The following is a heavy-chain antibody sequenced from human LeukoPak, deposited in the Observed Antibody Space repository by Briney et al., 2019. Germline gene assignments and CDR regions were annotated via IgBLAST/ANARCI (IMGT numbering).Heavy chain of an antibody. CDR1: GFTFSSYG. CDR2: IWYDGSNK. D-gene: IGHD1-1*01. CDR3: ARGPCPEGGYGTSYFQH. J-gene: IGHJ1*01. Sequence: SLTLSCAASGFTFSSYGMHWVRQAPGKGLEWVAVIWYDGSNKYYADSVKGRFTISRINCKNTLYLEMIGLRAEGSAVYYGARGPCPEGGYGTSYFQHWGQGTLVTVSS. V-gene: IGHV3-33*01.